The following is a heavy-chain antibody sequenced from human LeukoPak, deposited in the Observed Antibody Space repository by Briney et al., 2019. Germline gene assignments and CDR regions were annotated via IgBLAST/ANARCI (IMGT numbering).Heavy chain of an antibody. D-gene: IGHD3-22*01. V-gene: IGHV4-59*01. CDR2: IYYSGSI. Sequence: SETLSLTCTVSCASISSYYWSWIRPPPGKGLGWIGDIYYSGSIKYNPSLKSRVTMSVDTSKNQFSLKLSSVTAADTAIYYCARENPSGYYNRPIDYWGQGTLVTVSS. J-gene: IGHJ4*02. CDR3: ARENPSGYYNRPIDY. CDR1: CASISSYY.